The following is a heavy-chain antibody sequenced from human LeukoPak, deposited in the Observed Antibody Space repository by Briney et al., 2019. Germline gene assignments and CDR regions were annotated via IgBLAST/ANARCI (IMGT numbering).Heavy chain of an antibody. CDR1: GFTFSSYG. J-gene: IGHJ6*03. CDR3: AREHYFYHMDG. V-gene: IGHV3-7*01. CDR2: VNQGGTEK. Sequence: GGSLRLSCGASGFTFSSYGMHWVRQAPGKGLEWVANVNQGGTEKYYVDSVKGRLTISRDNAENSLYLQMNSLRAEDTAVYYCAREHYFYHMDGWGEETTVTVSS.